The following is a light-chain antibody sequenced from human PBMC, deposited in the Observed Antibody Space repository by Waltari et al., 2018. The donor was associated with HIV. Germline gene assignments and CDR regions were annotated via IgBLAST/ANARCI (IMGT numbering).Light chain of an antibody. CDR2: GAS. CDR1: SPNIGAGYD. Sequence: QSVLTQPPSVSGAPGQRVTISSTGNSPNIGAGYDVHWYQQLPGIAPKLLTYGASNRPSGVPDRFSGSKSGTSASLAITGLQAEDEADYDCQSYDSSLSGFWVFGGGTKLTVL. J-gene: IGLJ3*02. V-gene: IGLV1-40*01. CDR3: QSYDSSLSGFWV.